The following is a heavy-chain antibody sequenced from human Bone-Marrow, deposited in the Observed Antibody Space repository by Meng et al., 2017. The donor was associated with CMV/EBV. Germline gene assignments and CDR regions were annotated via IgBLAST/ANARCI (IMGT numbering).Heavy chain of an antibody. V-gene: IGHV4-34*01. D-gene: IGHD1-14*01. CDR2: INHSGST. J-gene: IGHJ4*02. CDR1: GGSFSGYY. CDR3: ARSQNPFDY. Sequence: TLSLTCAVYGGSFSGYYWSWIRQPPGKGLEWIGEINHSGSTNYNPSLKSRVTISVDTSKNQFSLKLSSVTAADTAVYYCARSQNPFDYWGQGTLVTVSS.